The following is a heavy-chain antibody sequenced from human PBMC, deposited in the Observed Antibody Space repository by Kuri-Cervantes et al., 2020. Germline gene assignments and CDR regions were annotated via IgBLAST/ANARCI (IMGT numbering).Heavy chain of an antibody. J-gene: IGHJ6*03. Sequence: GESLKISCAASGFTFSSYAMSWVRQAPGKGLEWVSAISGSGASTYYADSVKGRFTISRDNAKNSLYLQMNSLRAEDTAVYYCAREGSSGWYGYYYYYMDVWGKGTTVTVSS. CDR3: AREGSSGWYGYYYYYMDV. CDR2: ISGSGAST. D-gene: IGHD6-19*01. CDR1: GFTFSSYA. V-gene: IGHV3-23*01.